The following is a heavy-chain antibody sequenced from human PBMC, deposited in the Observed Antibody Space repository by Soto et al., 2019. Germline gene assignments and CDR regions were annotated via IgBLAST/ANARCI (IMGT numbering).Heavy chain of an antibody. V-gene: IGHV3-21*06. J-gene: IGHJ4*02. Sequence: PGGSLRLSCAASGFTFTRYSMNWVRQAPGKGLEWVSSISSTTHYIYYADSMRGRFTISRDNAKNAVCLEMNSLRAEDTAVYYCARESEDLTSNFDYWGQGTLVTVSS. CDR1: GFTFTRYS. CDR3: ARESEDLTSNFDY. CDR2: ISSTTHYI.